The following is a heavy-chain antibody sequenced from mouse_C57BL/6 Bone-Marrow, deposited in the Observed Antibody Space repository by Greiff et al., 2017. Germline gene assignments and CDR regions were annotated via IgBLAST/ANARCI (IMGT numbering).Heavy chain of an antibody. Sequence: VHVKQSGPELVKPGASVKISCKASGYSFTDYNMNWVKQSNGKSLEWIGVINPNYGTTSYNQKFKGKATLTVDQSSSTAYMQLNSLTSEDSAVYYCATTVVAPYYFDYWGQGTTLTVSS. CDR2: INPNYGTT. CDR3: ATTVVAPYYFDY. V-gene: IGHV1-39*01. J-gene: IGHJ2*01. CDR1: GYSFTDYN. D-gene: IGHD1-1*01.